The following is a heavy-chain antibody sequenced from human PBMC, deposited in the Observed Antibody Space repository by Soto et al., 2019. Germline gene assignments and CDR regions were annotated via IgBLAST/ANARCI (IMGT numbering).Heavy chain of an antibody. Sequence: PGGALRLSCAASGFTFDDYAMHWVRQAPGKGLEWVSGISWNSGSIGYADSVKGRFTISRDNAKNSLYLQMNSLRAEDTALYYCAKDIYDSSGYYLELDAFDIWGQGTMVTVSS. V-gene: IGHV3-9*01. CDR2: ISWNSGSI. CDR3: AKDIYDSSGYYLELDAFDI. J-gene: IGHJ3*02. D-gene: IGHD3-22*01. CDR1: GFTFDDYA.